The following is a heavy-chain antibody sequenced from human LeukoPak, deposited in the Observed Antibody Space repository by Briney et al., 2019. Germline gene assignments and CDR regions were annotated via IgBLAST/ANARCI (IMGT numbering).Heavy chain of an antibody. Sequence: SETLSLTCTVSGGSISSYYWSWIRQPPGKGLEWIAYISDIGSINYNRSLKSRVTISLDMSKNQFSLKLSSLTAADTAVYYCAGHHPRNTVDFWGQGTLVTVSS. CDR2: ISDIGSI. CDR1: GGSISSYY. CDR3: AGHHPRNTVDF. V-gene: IGHV4-59*08. D-gene: IGHD2-8*02. J-gene: IGHJ4*02.